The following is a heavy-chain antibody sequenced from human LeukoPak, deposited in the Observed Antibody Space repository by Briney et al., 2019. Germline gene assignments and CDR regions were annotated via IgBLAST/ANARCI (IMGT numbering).Heavy chain of an antibody. Sequence: GGSLRLSCAASGFTFSSYAMSWVRQAPGKGLECISGFSGSGGSTYYADSVKGRFTISRDNSKNTLYLQMASLRADDTAVYYCAKILGSWYGYYYYHMDVWGKGTTVTVSS. CDR2: FSGSGGST. CDR1: GFTFSSYA. V-gene: IGHV3-23*01. CDR3: AKILGSWYGYYYYHMDV. D-gene: IGHD6-13*01. J-gene: IGHJ6*03.